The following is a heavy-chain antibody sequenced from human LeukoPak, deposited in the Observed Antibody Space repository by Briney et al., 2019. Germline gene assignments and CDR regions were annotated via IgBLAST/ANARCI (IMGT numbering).Heavy chain of an antibody. Sequence: PGGSLRLSCAASGFTFSDSPIHWVRQTPGKGLEWIGRITTKGNNYATVYGASVKGKFTISRDDSRKTAYLQMNSLEIEDTAVYYCATPESGDYSDLQQWGQGTLVTVSS. CDR3: ATPESGDYSDLQQ. V-gene: IGHV3-73*01. D-gene: IGHD1-26*01. CDR1: GFTFSDSP. CDR2: ITTKGNNYAT. J-gene: IGHJ1*01.